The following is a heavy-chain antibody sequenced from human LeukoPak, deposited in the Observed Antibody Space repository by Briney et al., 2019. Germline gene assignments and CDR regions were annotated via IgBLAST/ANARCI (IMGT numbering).Heavy chain of an antibody. V-gene: IGHV4-34*01. CDR2: INHSGST. CDR3: ASRSSSWYQVIDY. CDR1: GGSFSGYY. J-gene: IGHJ4*02. Sequence: SETLSLTCAVYGGSFSGYYWSWIRQPPGKGLEWIGEINHSGSTNYNPSLKSRVTISVDTSKNQFSLKLSSVTAADTAVYYCASRSSSWYQVIDYWGQATLVTVSS. D-gene: IGHD6-13*01.